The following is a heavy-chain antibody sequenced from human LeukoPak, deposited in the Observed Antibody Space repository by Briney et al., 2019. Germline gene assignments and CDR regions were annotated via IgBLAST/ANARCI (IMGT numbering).Heavy chain of an antibody. D-gene: IGHD6-13*01. J-gene: IGHJ4*02. Sequence: GGSLRLSCAASGFTFGSYEMNWVRQAPGKGLEWVSYISSSGSTIYYADSVKGRFTISRDNAKNSLYLQMNSLRAEDTAVYYCARDPLTDSSSWYYFDYWGQGTLVTVSS. CDR2: ISSSGSTI. V-gene: IGHV3-48*03. CDR1: GFTFGSYE. CDR3: ARDPLTDSSSWYYFDY.